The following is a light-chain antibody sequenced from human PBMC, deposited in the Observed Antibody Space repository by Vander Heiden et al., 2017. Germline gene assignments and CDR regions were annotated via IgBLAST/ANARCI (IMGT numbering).Light chain of an antibody. CDR2: EVS. Sequence: QSALPQPASVSGSPGQSITLSCPGATTDVRGYNHVPWYQHHPDKAPNLPISEVSNRPSEVPHRFSGSKAGNTASLTISGLQAEDEADYHCSSYADSRTVVFGGGTKLTVL. J-gene: IGLJ3*02. CDR3: SSYADSRTVV. V-gene: IGLV2-14*01. CDR1: TTDVRGYNH.